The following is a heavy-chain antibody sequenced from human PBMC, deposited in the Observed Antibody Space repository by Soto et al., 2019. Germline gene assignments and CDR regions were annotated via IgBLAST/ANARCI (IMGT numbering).Heavy chain of an antibody. CDR3: ARDHKGNSYGSDFDY. D-gene: IGHD5-18*01. J-gene: IGHJ4*02. CDR1: GFTFSSYG. CDR2: IWNDGSNK. Sequence: QVQLVESGGGVVQPGRSLRLSCAASGFTFSSYGIHWVRQAPGKGLEWVADIWNDGSNKYYADSVKGRFTVSRDNSKNTLYLQMNSLRAEDTAVYYCARDHKGNSYGSDFDYWGQGTLVTVSS. V-gene: IGHV3-33*01.